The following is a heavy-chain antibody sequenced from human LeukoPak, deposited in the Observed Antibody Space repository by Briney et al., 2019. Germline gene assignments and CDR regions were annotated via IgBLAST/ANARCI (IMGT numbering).Heavy chain of an antibody. D-gene: IGHD3-10*01. Sequence: PSQTLSLTCTVSGGSISSGSYYWSWIRQPAEKGLEWIGRIYTSGSTNYNPSLKSRFTISVDTSKNQFSLKLSSVTAADTAVYYCARGPYGSGSYRFDYWGQGTLVTVSS. CDR3: ARGPYGSGSYRFDY. V-gene: IGHV4-61*02. CDR1: GGSISSGSYY. CDR2: IYTSGST. J-gene: IGHJ4*02.